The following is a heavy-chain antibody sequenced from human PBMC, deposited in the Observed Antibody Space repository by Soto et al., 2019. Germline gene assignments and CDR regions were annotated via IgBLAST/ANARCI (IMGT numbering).Heavy chain of an antibody. V-gene: IGHV5-51*01. CDR3: ARHYSPPGPYCSSTSCYLPYYYYYYYMDV. CDR2: IYPGDSDT. CDR1: GYSFTSYW. Sequence: GESLKISCKGSGYSFTSYWIGWVRQMPGKGLEWMGIIYPGDSDTRYSPSFQGQVTISADKSISTAYLQWSSLKASDTAMYYCARHYSPPGPYCSSTSCYLPYYYYYYYMDVWGKGTTVTVSS. D-gene: IGHD2-2*01. J-gene: IGHJ6*03.